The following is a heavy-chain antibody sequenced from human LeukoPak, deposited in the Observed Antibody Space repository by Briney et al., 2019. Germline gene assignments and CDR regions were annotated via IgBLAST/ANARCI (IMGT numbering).Heavy chain of an antibody. CDR1: GYTFTSYD. J-gene: IGHJ4*02. V-gene: IGHV1-8*01. CDR2: MNPNSGNT. D-gene: IGHD3-22*01. CDR3: ARVQRKYSSDLYGDF. Sequence: GASVKVSCKASGYTFTSYDINWVRQATGQGLEWMGWMNPNSGNTGYVQKFQGRVTKTRNTSISTAYMELSSLRSEDTAVYYCARVQRKYSSDLYGDFWGQGTLVTVSS.